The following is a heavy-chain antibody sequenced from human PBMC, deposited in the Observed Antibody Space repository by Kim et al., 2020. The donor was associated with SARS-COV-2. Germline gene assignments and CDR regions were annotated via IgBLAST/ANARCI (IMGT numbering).Heavy chain of an antibody. V-gene: IGHV3-23*01. J-gene: IGHJ6*02. CDR2: ICGSGGTT. CDR1: GFTFSSYA. Sequence: GGSLRLSCAASGFTFSSYAMSWVRQAPGKGLEWVSGICGSGGTTYYAESMKGRFTISRDNSKNTLFLQMNSLRAEDTALYFCAKGIRKGDQYHGVDVYG. CDR3: AKGIRKGDQYHGVDV. D-gene: IGHD2-2*01.